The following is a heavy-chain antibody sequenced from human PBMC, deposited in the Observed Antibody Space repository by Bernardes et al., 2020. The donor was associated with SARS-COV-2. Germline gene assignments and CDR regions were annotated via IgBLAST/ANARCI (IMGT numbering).Heavy chain of an antibody. D-gene: IGHD4-17*01. CDR1: GFTFSDYL. CDR3: ARDRYGANDY. CDR2: INNDGTTT. Sequence: GGSLRLSCAASGFTFSDYLMHWVRQAPGKGLEWVSRINNDGTTTPCADSVKGRFTISRDNSKNTLYLQMNSLRAEDTAVYLYARDRYGANDYWGQGNLVTVSA. V-gene: IGHV3-74*01. J-gene: IGHJ4*02.